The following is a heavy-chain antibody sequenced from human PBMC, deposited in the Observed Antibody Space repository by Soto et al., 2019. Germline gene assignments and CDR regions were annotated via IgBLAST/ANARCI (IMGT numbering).Heavy chain of an antibody. CDR1: GGSVSSGSYY. Sequence: QVQLQESGPGLVKPSETLSLTCTVSGGSVSSGSYYWSWIRQPPGKGLEWIGYIYYSGSTNYNPSLKSRVTISVYTSKNQFSLKLSSVTAADTAVYYCARAPSYCISTSCYGYYYGMDVWGQGTTVTVSS. J-gene: IGHJ6*02. CDR2: IYYSGST. D-gene: IGHD2-2*01. V-gene: IGHV4-61*01. CDR3: ARAPSYCISTSCYGYYYGMDV.